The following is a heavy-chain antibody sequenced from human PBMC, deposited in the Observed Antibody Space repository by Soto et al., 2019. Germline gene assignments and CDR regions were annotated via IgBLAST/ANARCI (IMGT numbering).Heavy chain of an antibody. CDR3: ARDLDYDILTGCGY. J-gene: IGHJ4*02. CDR1: GFAFSSYG. CDR2: IWYDGSNK. Sequence: GSLRLSCPASGFAFSSYGMHWVRQAPGKGLEWVAVIWYDGSNKYYADSVKGRFTISRDNSKNTLYLQMNSLRAEDTAVYYCARDLDYDILTGCGYWGQLSPVTVSS. V-gene: IGHV3-33*01. D-gene: IGHD3-9*01.